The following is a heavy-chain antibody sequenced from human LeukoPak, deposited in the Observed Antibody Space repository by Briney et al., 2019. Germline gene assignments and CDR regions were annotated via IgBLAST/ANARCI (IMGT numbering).Heavy chain of an antibody. V-gene: IGHV3-30*03. J-gene: IGHJ4*02. CDR1: GFTFSSYA. Sequence: GRSLRLSCAASGFTFSSYAMHWVRQAPGKGLEWVAVMSHDGSNKYYGDSVKGRFTISRDNSKNTLYLQMNSLRAEDTAVYYCARLDSSGWSRPFDYWGQGTLVTVSS. D-gene: IGHD6-19*01. CDR2: MSHDGSNK. CDR3: ARLDSSGWSRPFDY.